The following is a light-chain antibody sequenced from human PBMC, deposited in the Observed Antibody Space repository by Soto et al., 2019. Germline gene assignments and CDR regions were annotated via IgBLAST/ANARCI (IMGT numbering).Light chain of an antibody. CDR3: QQYSSWLT. CDR2: KAS. Sequence: DIQMTQSPSTLSASVGDRVTITCRASQSISSWLAWYQQKPGKAPNLLIYKASSLESGVPSRFSGSGSGTEFTLTISSLQPDDFATYYCQQYSSWLTFGGGTTVEIK. J-gene: IGKJ4*01. V-gene: IGKV1-5*03. CDR1: QSISSW.